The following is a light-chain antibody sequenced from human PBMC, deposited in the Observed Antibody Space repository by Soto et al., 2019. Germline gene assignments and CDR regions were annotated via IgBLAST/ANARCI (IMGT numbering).Light chain of an antibody. CDR3: QQYYSTPYT. V-gene: IGKV4-1*01. CDR2: WAS. CDR1: QTIFYTSSNKNY. Sequence: DIVLTQSPDSLAVSLGERATIHCKSSQTIFYTSSNKNYLAWYQQRPGQPPKLLIYWASDRESGVPNRFSGSESGTDFTLTISGLPAEDVAVYYCQQYYSTPYTFGPGTKVDIK. J-gene: IGKJ3*01.